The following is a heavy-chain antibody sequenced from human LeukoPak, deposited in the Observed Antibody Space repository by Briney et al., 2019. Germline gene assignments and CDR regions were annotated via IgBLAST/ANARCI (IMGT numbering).Heavy chain of an antibody. CDR3: AKDIWLRPPLRPNYGMDV. Sequence: PGGSLRLSCAASGFTFSDYYMSWIRQAPGKGLEWVSYISSSGSTIYYADSVKGRFTISRDNAKNSLYLQMNSLRAEDTALYYCAKDIWLRPPLRPNYGMDVWGQGTTVTVSS. CDR2: ISSSGSTI. V-gene: IGHV3-11*01. J-gene: IGHJ6*02. CDR1: GFTFSDYY. D-gene: IGHD3-9*01.